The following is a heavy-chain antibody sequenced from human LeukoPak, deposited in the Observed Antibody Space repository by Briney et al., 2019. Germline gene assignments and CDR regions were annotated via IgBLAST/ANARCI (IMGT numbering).Heavy chain of an antibody. V-gene: IGHV3-20*04. CDR3: AREGYCSGGSCYSDFDY. CDR2: INWNGGST. J-gene: IGHJ4*02. CDR1: GFTFDDYG. Sequence: GGSLRLSCAASGFTFDDYGMSWVRQAPGKGLEWVSGINWNGGSTGYADSVKGRFTISRDNAKNTLYLQMNSLRAEDTAVYYCAREGYCSGGSCYSDFDYWGQGTLVTVSS. D-gene: IGHD2-15*01.